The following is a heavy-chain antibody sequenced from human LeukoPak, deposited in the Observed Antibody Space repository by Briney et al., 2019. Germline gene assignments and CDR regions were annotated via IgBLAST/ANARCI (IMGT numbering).Heavy chain of an antibody. CDR2: INHSGST. D-gene: IGHD2-15*01. CDR3: ARGRSSATVSLDY. V-gene: IGHV4-34*01. J-gene: IGHJ4*02. CDR1: GVSFSGYY. Sequence: SETLSLTCAVYGVSFSGYYWSWIRQPPGKGLEWIGEINHSGSTNYNPSLKSRVTISVDTSKNQFSLKLSSVTAADTAVYYCARGRSSATVSLDYWGQGTLVTVSS.